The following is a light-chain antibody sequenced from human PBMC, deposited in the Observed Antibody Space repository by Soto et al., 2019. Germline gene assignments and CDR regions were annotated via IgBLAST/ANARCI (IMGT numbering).Light chain of an antibody. Sequence: QSVLTQPPSVSGAPGQRVTISCTGSSSNIGAGYDVHWYQQLPGAAPKLLIYGNSNRPSGVPDRFSGSKSGTSASLAITGRQAEDEADYDCQSYDSSLSGPSYVFGTGTKVTVL. CDR2: GNS. CDR1: SSNIGAGYD. CDR3: QSYDSSLSGPSYV. V-gene: IGLV1-40*01. J-gene: IGLJ1*01.